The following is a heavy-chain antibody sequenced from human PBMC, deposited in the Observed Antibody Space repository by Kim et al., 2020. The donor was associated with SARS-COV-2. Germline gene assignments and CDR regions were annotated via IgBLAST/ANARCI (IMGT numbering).Heavy chain of an antibody. J-gene: IGHJ5*02. CDR3: AKDDALVPAAISTPGWFDP. D-gene: IGHD2-2*02. V-gene: IGHV3-23*01. Sequence: GGSLRLSCAASGFTFSSYAMSWVRQAPGKGLEWVSAISGSGGSTYYADSVKGRFTISRDNSKNTLYLQMNSLRAEDTAVYYCAKDDALVPAAISTPGWFDPWGQGTLVTVSS. CDR1: GFTFSSYA. CDR2: ISGSGGST.